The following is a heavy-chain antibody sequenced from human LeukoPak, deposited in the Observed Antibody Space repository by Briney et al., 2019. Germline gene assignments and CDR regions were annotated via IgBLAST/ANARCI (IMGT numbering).Heavy chain of an antibody. V-gene: IGHV3-48*03. J-gene: IGHJ4*02. CDR2: ISSSGSTI. CDR3: ARGAATNLWPSDY. Sequence: GGSLRLSCAASGFTFSSYEMNWVRQPPGKGLEWVSYISSSGSTIYYADSVKGRFTISRDNAKNSLYLQMNRLRAEDTAIYYCARGAATNLWPSDYWGQGTLVTVSS. D-gene: IGHD3-10*01. CDR1: GFTFSSYE.